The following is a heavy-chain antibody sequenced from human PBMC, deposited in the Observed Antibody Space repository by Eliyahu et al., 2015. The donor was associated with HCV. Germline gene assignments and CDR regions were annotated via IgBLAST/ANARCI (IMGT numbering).Heavy chain of an antibody. J-gene: IGHJ4*02. CDR3: ARDPLTTVTTDDY. D-gene: IGHD4-17*01. CDR1: TCGYY. Sequence: TCGYYWGWIRQPPGKGLEWIGSIYHSGSTYYNPSLKSRVTISVDTSKNQFSLKVSSVTAADTAVYYCARDPLTTVTTDDYWGQGTLVTVSS. CDR2: IYHSGST. V-gene: IGHV4-38-2*02.